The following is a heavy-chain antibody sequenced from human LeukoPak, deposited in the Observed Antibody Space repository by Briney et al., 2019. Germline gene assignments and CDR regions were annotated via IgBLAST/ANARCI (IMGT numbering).Heavy chain of an antibody. D-gene: IGHD5-24*01. CDR3: ARGGGYNHFDY. V-gene: IGHV3-48*04. Sequence: GGSLRLSCAASGFTFSSYSMNWVRQAPGKGLEWVSYISSSSSTIYYADSVKGRFTISRDNAKDSLYLQMNSLRAEDTALYYCARGGGYNHFDYWGQGTLVTVS. J-gene: IGHJ4*02. CDR2: ISSSSSTI. CDR1: GFTFSSYS.